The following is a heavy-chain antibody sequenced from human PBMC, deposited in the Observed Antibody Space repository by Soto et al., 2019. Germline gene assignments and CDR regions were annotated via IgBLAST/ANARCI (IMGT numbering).Heavy chain of an antibody. CDR1: GFTFSNAW. CDR2: IKSKTDGGTT. Sequence: EVQLVESGGGLVKPGGSLRLSCAASGFTFSNAWMSWVRQAPGKGLECVGRIKSKTDGGTTDYAAPVKGRFTISRGDSKNTLYLQMNSLKTEDTAVYYCTTEYSSGWYDSWGQGTLVTVSS. V-gene: IGHV3-15*01. CDR3: TTEYSSGWYDS. J-gene: IGHJ4*02. D-gene: IGHD6-19*01.